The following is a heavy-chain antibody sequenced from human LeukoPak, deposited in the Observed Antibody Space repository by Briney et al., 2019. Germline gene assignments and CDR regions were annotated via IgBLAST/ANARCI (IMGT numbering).Heavy chain of an antibody. V-gene: IGHV3-23*01. CDR2: LSANGVKT. D-gene: IGHD3-16*01. J-gene: IGHJ4*02. CDR1: GFAFSTYA. CDR3: AKDLSYAFDY. Sequence: GGSLRLSCAASGFAFSTYAMSWVRQGPGKGLEWVSALSANGVKTYYADSVKGRFAISRDNSKNTLYLQMNSLRAEDTAVYYCAKDLSYAFDYWGQGTLVTVSS.